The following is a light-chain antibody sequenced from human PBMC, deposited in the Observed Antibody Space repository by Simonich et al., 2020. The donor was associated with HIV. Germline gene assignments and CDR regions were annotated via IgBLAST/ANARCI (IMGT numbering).Light chain of an antibody. CDR3: QQYNNWPLF. J-gene: IGKJ2*01. Sequence: EIVMTQSPATLSVSSGKTVTLSCRASQNVSSNLAQYQQKPGQAPRLLIYGASTRATGIPARFSGSGSGTEFTLTINSMQSEDFAVNYCQQYNNWPLFFGQGAKLEIK. CDR2: GAS. V-gene: IGKV3-15*01. CDR1: QNVSSN.